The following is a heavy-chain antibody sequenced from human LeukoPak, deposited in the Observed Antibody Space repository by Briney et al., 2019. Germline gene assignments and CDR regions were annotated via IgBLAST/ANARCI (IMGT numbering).Heavy chain of an antibody. J-gene: IGHJ4*02. D-gene: IGHD6-19*01. CDR1: GFTFSRYW. V-gene: IGHV3-7*01. CDR2: IKQDGSEK. Sequence: GGSLRLSCAASGFTFSRYWMSWVRQAPGKGLEWVANIKQDGSEKYYVDSVKGRFTISRDNAKNSLYLQMNSLRAEDTAVYYCARSPSVAGNPDYWGQGTLVTVSS. CDR3: ARSPSVAGNPDY.